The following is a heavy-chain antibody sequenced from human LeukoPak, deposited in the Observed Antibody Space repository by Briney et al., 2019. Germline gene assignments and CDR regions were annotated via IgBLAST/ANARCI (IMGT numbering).Heavy chain of an antibody. Sequence: RSGGSLRLSCAASGFTFSNAWMSWVRQAPGKGLEWVGRIKSETDGGTTDYAAPVKGRFTISRDDSKNTLYLQMNSLKTEDTAVYYCTTDPPYQQWLVLAYYYYGMDVWGQGTTVTVSS. CDR2: IKSETDGGTT. CDR1: GFTFSNAW. V-gene: IGHV3-15*01. D-gene: IGHD6-19*01. J-gene: IGHJ6*02. CDR3: TTDPPYQQWLVLAYYYYGMDV.